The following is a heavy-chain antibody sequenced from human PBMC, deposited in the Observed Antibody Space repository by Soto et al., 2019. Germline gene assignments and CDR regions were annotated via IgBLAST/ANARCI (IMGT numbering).Heavy chain of an antibody. D-gene: IGHD6-6*01. Sequence: GGSLRLSCSASGFTFSSYAMHWVRQAPGKGLEYVSAISSNGGSTYYADSVKGRFTISRDNSKNTLYLQMSSLRAEDTAVYYCGMYSSSWPGYGMDVWGQGTTVTVSS. V-gene: IGHV3-64D*06. CDR2: ISSNGGST. J-gene: IGHJ6*02. CDR3: GMYSSSWPGYGMDV. CDR1: GFTFSSYA.